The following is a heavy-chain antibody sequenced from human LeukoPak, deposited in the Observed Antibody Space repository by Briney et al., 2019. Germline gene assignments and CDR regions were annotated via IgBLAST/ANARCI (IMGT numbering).Heavy chain of an antibody. CDR1: GFTFSSYG. Sequence: ETGGSLRLSCAASGFTFSSYGMSWVRQAPGKGLEWVSAISGSGGSTYYADSVKGRFTISRDNAKNTLYLQMNSLRAEDTAVYYCAKVAPGIAAAGHFDYWGQGTLVTVSS. CDR3: AKVAPGIAAAGHFDY. V-gene: IGHV3-23*01. CDR2: ISGSGGST. D-gene: IGHD6-13*01. J-gene: IGHJ4*02.